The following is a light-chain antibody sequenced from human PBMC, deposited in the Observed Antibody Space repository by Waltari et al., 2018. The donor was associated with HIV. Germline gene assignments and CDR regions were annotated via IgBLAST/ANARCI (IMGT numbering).Light chain of an antibody. CDR2: KDS. CDR3: QSADASDTVLWV. CDR1: GLSKQY. Sequence: SYELTQTPSVSVSPGQTARITCSGDGLSKQYTYWYQQRPGQDPVLVIDKDSGRPSGIPERYSGSSSGTTVTLTISGVQAEDEADYYCQSADASDTVLWVFGGGTKVTVL. V-gene: IGLV3-25*03. J-gene: IGLJ3*02.